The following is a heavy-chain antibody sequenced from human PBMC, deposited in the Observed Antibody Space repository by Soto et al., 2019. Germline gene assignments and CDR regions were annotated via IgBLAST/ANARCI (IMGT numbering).Heavy chain of an antibody. J-gene: IGHJ6*02. CDR2: INAGNGNT. CDR1: GYTFTSYA. CDR3: ARALQSSGWYSDYYYGMDV. Sequence: GASVKVSCKASGYTFTSYAMHWVRQAPGQRLEWMGWINAGNGNTKYSQKFQGRVTITRDTSASTAYMELSSLRSEDTAVYYCARALQSSGWYSDYYYGMDVWGQGTTVTVSS. D-gene: IGHD6-19*01. V-gene: IGHV1-3*01.